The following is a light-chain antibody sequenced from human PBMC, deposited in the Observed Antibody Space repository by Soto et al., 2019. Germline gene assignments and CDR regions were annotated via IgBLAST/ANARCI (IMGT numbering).Light chain of an antibody. CDR3: QQYNSYSEYT. CDR1: QSISSW. Sequence: DIQMTQSPSTLSASVGDRFTITCRASQSISSWLAWYQQKPGKAPKLLIYDASSLESGAPSRLSGSGSGTEFTLTISSLQPDDFATYYCQQYNSYSEYTFGQGTRLEI. V-gene: IGKV1-5*01. CDR2: DAS. J-gene: IGKJ5*01.